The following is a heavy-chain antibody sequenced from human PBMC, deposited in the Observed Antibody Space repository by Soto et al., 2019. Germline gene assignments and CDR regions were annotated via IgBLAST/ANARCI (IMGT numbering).Heavy chain of an antibody. Sequence: QLVESGGGLIQAGGSTRLSCLVSGFTVSRYDMAWVRLAPGKGLEWASIIQSGGATSYPDSAQGRFTISRDNSKNTVYLQMSSLRVEDTGVYSCVRVLYGSGVVDFWGQGSLITVS. CDR2: IQSGGAT. D-gene: IGHD3-10*01. J-gene: IGHJ4*02. V-gene: IGHV3-53*01. CDR1: GFTVSRYD. CDR3: VRVLYGSGVVDF.